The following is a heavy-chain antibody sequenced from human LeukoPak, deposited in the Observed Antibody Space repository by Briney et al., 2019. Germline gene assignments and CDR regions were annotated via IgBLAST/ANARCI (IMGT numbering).Heavy chain of an antibody. V-gene: IGHV3-23*01. Sequence: PGGSLRLSCAASGFTFSSSAMSWVRQAPGKGLEWVSGISGGGGTTYYADSVKGRFTISRDNSRNTLYLQMSSLRAEDTAVYYCAKSTSAPDYWGQGTLVTVSS. CDR2: ISGGGGTT. CDR3: AKSTSAPDY. J-gene: IGHJ4*02. CDR1: GFTFSSSA.